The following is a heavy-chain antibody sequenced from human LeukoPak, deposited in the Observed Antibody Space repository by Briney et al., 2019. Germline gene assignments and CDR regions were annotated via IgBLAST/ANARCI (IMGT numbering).Heavy chain of an antibody. CDR2: VYSSGIT. Sequence: SETLSLTCTVSNASISSSYWSWVRQPAGKGLEWIGRVYSSGITIYNPSLKSRVTISLGKSKNRFSLTLSSVTDADTAIYHCAREGCTNGVCYYNWFDPWGQGTLVTVSS. V-gene: IGHV4-4*07. D-gene: IGHD2-8*01. CDR1: NASISSSY. CDR3: AREGCTNGVCYYNWFDP. J-gene: IGHJ5*02.